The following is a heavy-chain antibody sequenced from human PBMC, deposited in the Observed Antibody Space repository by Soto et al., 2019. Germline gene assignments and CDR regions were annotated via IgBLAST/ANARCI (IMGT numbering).Heavy chain of an antibody. V-gene: IGHV3-48*01. D-gene: IGHD6-19*01. J-gene: IGHJ4*02. CDR1: GFTFSSYS. CDR2: VSSSSSTI. Sequence: GGSLRLSCAASGFTFSSYSMNWVRQAPGKGLEWVSYVSSSSSTIYYADSVKGRFTISRDNAKNSLYLQMNSLRAEDTAVYYCARGIDSSGWYAAYWGQGTLVTVSS. CDR3: ARGIDSSGWYAAY.